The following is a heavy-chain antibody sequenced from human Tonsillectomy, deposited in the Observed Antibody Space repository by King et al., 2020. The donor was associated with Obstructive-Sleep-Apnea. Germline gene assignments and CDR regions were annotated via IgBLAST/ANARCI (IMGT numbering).Heavy chain of an antibody. CDR1: GFTFSSYW. CDR2: INSDGSST. Sequence: VQLVESGGGLVQPGGSLRLSCASSGFTFSSYWMHWVRQAPGKGLVWVSRINSDGSSTSYADSVKGPFTISRANAKNTLYLQMNSRRAEDTAVYYFARDPHWSLRYFDWPSAGYFDYWGQGTLVTVSS. J-gene: IGHJ4*02. CDR3: ARDPHWSLRYFDWPSAGYFDY. V-gene: IGHV3-74*01. D-gene: IGHD3-9*01.